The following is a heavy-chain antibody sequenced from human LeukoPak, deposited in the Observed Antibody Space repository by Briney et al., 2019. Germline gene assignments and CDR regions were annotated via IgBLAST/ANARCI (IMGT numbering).Heavy chain of an antibody. CDR1: GFTFSSYW. Sequence: GGSLRLSCAASGFTFSSYWMSWVRQAPGKGLEWVALTSYDGSTKYYADSVKGRFIISKDNSRNTLYLQMNSLKVDDTAMHYCAKPSGEHFDYWGQGTLVTVSS. CDR2: TSYDGSTK. V-gene: IGHV3-30*18. CDR3: AKPSGEHFDY. J-gene: IGHJ4*02.